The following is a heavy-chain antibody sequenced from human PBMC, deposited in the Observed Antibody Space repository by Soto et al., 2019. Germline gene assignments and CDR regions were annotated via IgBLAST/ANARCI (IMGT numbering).Heavy chain of an antibody. D-gene: IGHD4-17*01. V-gene: IGHV4-4*02. J-gene: IGHJ6*02. CDR3: ARDSYPTVTTFYYYYGMDV. CDR2: IYHSGST. CDR1: GGSISRSNW. Sequence: QVQLQESGPGLVKPSETLSLTCAISGGSISRSNWWSWVRQPPGKGLEWIGEIYHSGSTNYNPSLKSRVTISVDKSKNQFSLKLSSVTAADTAVYYCARDSYPTVTTFYYYYGMDVWGQGTTVPVSS.